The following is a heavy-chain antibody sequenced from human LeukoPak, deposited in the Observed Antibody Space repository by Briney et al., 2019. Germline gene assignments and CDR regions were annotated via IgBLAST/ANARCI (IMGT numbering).Heavy chain of an antibody. Sequence: GGSLRLSCAASGFTFSSYSMNWVRQAPGKGLEWVSPISSSSYIYYADSVKGRFTISRDNAKNSLYLQMNSLRAEDTAVYYCARGRGSYYYDSSGYGGYWGQGTLVTVSS. CDR3: ARGRGSYYYDSSGYGGY. CDR2: ISSSSYI. CDR1: GFTFSSYS. D-gene: IGHD3-22*01. V-gene: IGHV3-21*01. J-gene: IGHJ4*02.